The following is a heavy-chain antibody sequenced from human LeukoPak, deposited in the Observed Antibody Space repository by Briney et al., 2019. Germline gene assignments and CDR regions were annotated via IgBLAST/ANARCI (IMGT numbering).Heavy chain of an antibody. J-gene: IGHJ4*02. V-gene: IGHV3-30*18. Sequence: PGGSLRLSCAASGFIFSRYGIHWVRQAPGKGLEWVAVVSYDGTETKYADSVKGRLNLSRDNSKNTLYLQMNSLRAEDTAVYYCAKDLRSGYSYGPPDYWGQGTLVTVSS. D-gene: IGHD5-18*01. CDR1: GFIFSRYG. CDR2: VSYDGTET. CDR3: AKDLRSGYSYGPPDY.